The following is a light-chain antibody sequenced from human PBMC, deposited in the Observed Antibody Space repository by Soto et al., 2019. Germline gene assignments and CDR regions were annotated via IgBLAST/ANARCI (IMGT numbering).Light chain of an antibody. CDR3: HPYNDWPTCP. V-gene: IGKV3-15*01. CDR2: GAS. CDR1: QSVGID. Sequence: IGLTQSAGTLSLSPGERATLSCRASQSVGIDLAWYQQKPGQAPRLVIYGASTRATGIPDRFSGSGFGTEFTLTISSLQSADFAVYYCHPYNDWPTCPSGQRTKADIK. J-gene: IGKJ1*01.